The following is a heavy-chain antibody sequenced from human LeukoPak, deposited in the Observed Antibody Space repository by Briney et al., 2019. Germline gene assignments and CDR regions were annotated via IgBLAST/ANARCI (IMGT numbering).Heavy chain of an antibody. J-gene: IGHJ5*02. CDR3: AREVRAAAGHNWFDP. D-gene: IGHD6-13*01. Sequence: GASVKVSCKASGGTFSSYAISWVRQAPGQGLEWMGRIIPIFGTANYAQKFQGRVTITADKSTSTAYMELSSLRSEDTAVYYCAREVRAAAGHNWFDPWGQGTLVTVSS. V-gene: IGHV1-69*06. CDR2: IIPIFGTA. CDR1: GGTFSSYA.